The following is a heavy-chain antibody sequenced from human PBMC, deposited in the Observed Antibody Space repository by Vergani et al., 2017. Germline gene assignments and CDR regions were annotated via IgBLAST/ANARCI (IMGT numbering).Heavy chain of an antibody. D-gene: IGHD5-12*01. Sequence: QVQLVQSGAEVKKPGASVKVSCKASGYTFTGYYMHWVRQAPGQGLEWMGWIKPNSGGPNYAQKCQGWVTMTVNTAISTAYMGLSRLGSDDTAVYYCARALVATIGGYYYYYGMDVWGQGTTVTVSS. CDR3: ARALVATIGGYYYYYGMDV. CDR1: GYTFTGYY. CDR2: IKPNSGGP. V-gene: IGHV1-2*04. J-gene: IGHJ6*02.